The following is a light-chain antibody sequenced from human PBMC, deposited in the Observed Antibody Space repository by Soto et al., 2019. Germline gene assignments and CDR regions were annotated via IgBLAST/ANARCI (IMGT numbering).Light chain of an antibody. CDR1: QSVSSSY. V-gene: IGKV3-20*01. J-gene: IGKJ5*01. Sequence: EIVLTQSPGTLSLSPGERATLSSRASQSVSSSYLAWYQQKPGQAPRLLIYGASTRATGIPDRFSGSGSGTDFTLTISRLEPEDFAVYYCQQYGRSPQITFGRGTRLEIK. CDR3: QQYGRSPQIT. CDR2: GAS.